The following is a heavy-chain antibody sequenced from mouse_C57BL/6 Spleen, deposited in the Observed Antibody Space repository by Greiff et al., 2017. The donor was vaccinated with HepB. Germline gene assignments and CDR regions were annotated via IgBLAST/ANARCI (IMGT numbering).Heavy chain of an antibody. J-gene: IGHJ2*01. V-gene: IGHV1-55*01. CDR2: IYPGSGST. CDR3: ARPYGNFDY. Sequence: QVHVKQPGAELVKPGASVKMSCKASGYTFTSYWITWVKQRPGQGLEWIGDIYPGSGSTNYNEKFKSKATLTVDTSSSTAYMQLSSLTSEDSAVYYCARPYGNFDYWGQGTTLTVSS. D-gene: IGHD2-1*01. CDR1: GYTFTSYW.